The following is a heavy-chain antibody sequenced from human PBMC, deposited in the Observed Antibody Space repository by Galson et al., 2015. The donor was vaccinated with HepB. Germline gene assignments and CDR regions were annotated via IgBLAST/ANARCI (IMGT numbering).Heavy chain of an antibody. CDR1: GDSFNNYA. D-gene: IGHD3-22*01. CDR3: ARDRTQYYDTSGYSGAFDI. Sequence: SVKVSCKASGDSFNNYAVNWLRQAPGQGLEWMGGIIPVFDTPIYAQGFQDRVTITADKSTSTAYVEPSSMNFEDTAVYYCARDRTQYYDTSGYSGAFDIWGQGTVVTVSS. J-gene: IGHJ3*02. CDR2: IIPVFDTP. V-gene: IGHV1-69*06.